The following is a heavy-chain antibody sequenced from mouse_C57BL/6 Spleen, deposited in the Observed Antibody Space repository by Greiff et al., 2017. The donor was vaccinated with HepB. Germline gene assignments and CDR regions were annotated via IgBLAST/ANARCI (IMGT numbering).Heavy chain of an antibody. Sequence: EVKLVESGPGLVKPSQSLSLTCSVTGYSITSGYYWNWIRQFPGNKLEWMGYISYDGSNNYNPSLKNRISITRDTSKNQFFLKLNSVTTEDTATYYCARPGSSAWYFDVWGTGTTVTVSS. J-gene: IGHJ1*03. CDR1: GYSITSGYY. V-gene: IGHV3-6*01. D-gene: IGHD3-2*02. CDR2: ISYDGSN. CDR3: ARPGSSAWYFDV.